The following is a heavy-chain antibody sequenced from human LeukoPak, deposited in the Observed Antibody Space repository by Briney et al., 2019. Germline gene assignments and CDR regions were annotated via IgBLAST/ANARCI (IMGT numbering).Heavy chain of an antibody. J-gene: IGHJ4*02. D-gene: IGHD3-10*01. CDR3: AKGGLRLYFGQFHY. CDR2: ISWNGGII. Sequence: PGGSLRLSCVASGFTFGNYAMHWVRKVPGKGLEWVSGISWNGGIIGYADSVKGRFTISRDSAKNSLYLQMNSLRVEDTALYYCAKGGLRLYFGQFHYWGQGTLVTVSS. CDR1: GFTFGNYA. V-gene: IGHV3-9*01.